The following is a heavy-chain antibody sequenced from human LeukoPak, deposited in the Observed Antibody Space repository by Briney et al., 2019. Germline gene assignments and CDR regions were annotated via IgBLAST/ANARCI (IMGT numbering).Heavy chain of an antibody. CDR2: IYYSGST. CDR1: GGSISSYY. V-gene: IGHV4-59*12. J-gene: IGHJ3*02. D-gene: IGHD3-10*01. CDR3: AREDGGITMVRGVKGFDAFDI. Sequence: SETLSLTCTVSGGSISSYYWSWIRQPPGKGLEWIGYIYYSGSTNYNPSLKSRVTISVDTSKNQFSLQLNSVTPEDTAVYYCAREDGGITMVRGVKGFDAFDIWGQGTMVTVSS.